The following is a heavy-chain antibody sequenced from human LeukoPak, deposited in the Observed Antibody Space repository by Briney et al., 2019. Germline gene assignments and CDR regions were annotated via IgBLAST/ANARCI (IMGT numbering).Heavy chain of an antibody. CDR1: GFTFSSYG. J-gene: IGHJ4*02. V-gene: IGHV3-30*02. CDR2: IRYDGSNK. Sequence: PGGSLRLSCAASGFTFSSYGMHWVRQAPGKGLEWVTFIRYDGSNKYYADSVKGRFTISRDNSKNTLDLQMNSLRAEDTAVYYCAKDSSVYYYDSRSQDYWGQGTLVTVSS. D-gene: IGHD3-22*01. CDR3: AKDSSVYYYDSRSQDY.